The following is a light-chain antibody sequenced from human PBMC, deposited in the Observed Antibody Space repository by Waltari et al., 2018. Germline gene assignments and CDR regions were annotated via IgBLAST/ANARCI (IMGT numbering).Light chain of an antibody. CDR1: GSNNVETNP. CDR2: SYD. V-gene: IGLV1-44*01. J-gene: IGLJ3*02. CDR3: ATWDDSLNGWV. Sequence: QSVLTQPPSASGTPGQTVTISCSSSGSNNVETNPINSYQHLPGTAPKRLIYSYDLRRSRVPDRFSGSGFGASASLAISGLQSEDDGHYYCATWDDSLNGWVFGGGTKLTVL.